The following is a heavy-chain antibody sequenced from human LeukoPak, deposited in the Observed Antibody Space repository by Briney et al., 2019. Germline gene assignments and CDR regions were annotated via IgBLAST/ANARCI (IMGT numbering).Heavy chain of an antibody. CDR3: AAVDPRYYGMDV. CDR1: GFTFSSYA. D-gene: IGHD2-2*01. J-gene: IGHJ6*02. CDR2: ISYDGSNK. Sequence: GGSLRLSCAASGFTFSSYAMHCVRQAPGKALEWVAVISYDGSNKYYADSVKGRFTISRDNSKNTLYLQMNSLRAEDTAVYYCAAVDPRYYGMDVWGQGTTVTVSS. V-gene: IGHV3-30-3*01.